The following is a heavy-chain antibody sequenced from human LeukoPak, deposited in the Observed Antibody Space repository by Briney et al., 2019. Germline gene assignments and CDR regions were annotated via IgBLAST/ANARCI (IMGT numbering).Heavy chain of an antibody. D-gene: IGHD6-13*01. Sequence: PGGSLRLSCAASGFTFSSYAMSWVRQAPGKGLEWVSAISGSGGSTYYADSVKGRFTISRDNAKNSLYLQMNSLRAEDTAVYYCARDNGGAAVALDYWGQGTLVTVSS. V-gene: IGHV3-23*01. CDR2: ISGSGGST. CDR3: ARDNGGAAVALDY. CDR1: GFTFSSYA. J-gene: IGHJ4*02.